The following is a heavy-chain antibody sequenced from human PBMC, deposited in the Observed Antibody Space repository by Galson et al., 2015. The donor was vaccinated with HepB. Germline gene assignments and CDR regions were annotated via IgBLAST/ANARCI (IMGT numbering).Heavy chain of an antibody. CDR3: AKDRDYDSSGYYYDFDY. V-gene: IGHV3-23*01. J-gene: IGHJ4*02. Sequence: SLRLSCAASGFTFSSYAMSWVRQAPGKGLEWVSALSGSGGSTYSADSVKGRFTISRDNSKDTLYLQMNSLRAEDTAVYYCAKDRDYDSSGYYYDFDYWGQGTLVTVSS. CDR2: LSGSGGST. CDR1: GFTFSSYA. D-gene: IGHD3-22*01.